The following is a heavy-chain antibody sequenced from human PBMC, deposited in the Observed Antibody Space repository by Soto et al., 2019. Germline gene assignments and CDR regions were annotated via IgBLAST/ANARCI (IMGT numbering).Heavy chain of an antibody. J-gene: IGHJ4*02. V-gene: IGHV4-34*01. CDR1: GGSFRNYY. D-gene: IGHD6-13*01. CDR3: ARAGEGQLVSNYDY. CDR2: VNHSGEA. Sequence: SETLSLTCGVYGGSFRNYYWIWVRQPPGKGLEWIGEVNHSGEATYNPSLQSRVTISLDTSNNHFSLKMTSLTAADTAVYYCARAGEGQLVSNYDYWGQGTLVTVSS.